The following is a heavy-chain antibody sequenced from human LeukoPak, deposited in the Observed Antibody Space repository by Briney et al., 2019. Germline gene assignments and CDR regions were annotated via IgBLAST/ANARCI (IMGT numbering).Heavy chain of an antibody. CDR3: AREGRWGMKYYFDF. J-gene: IGHJ4*02. V-gene: IGHV4-59*11. CDR2: IYHTGST. Sequence: SETLSLTCNVSGGSLSSHYWSWVRQSPEKGLEWIGQIYHTGSTHYNPSLRSRFAISVDTSKNKFFLNEKSVTAADTAVYYCAREGRWGMKYYFDFWGQGTLVIVSS. CDR1: GGSLSSHY. D-gene: IGHD4-23*01.